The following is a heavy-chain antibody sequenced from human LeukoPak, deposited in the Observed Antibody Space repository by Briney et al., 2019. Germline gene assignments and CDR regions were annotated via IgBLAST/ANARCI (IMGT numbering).Heavy chain of an antibody. Sequence: ASVKVSCKASGYTFTSYDINWVRQATGQGLEWMGWMNPNSGNTGYAQKFQGRVTMTRNTSISTAYMELSSLRSEDTAVYYCARGAVRFGELSDYYMDVWGKGTTATVSS. J-gene: IGHJ6*03. V-gene: IGHV1-8*01. D-gene: IGHD3-10*01. CDR2: MNPNSGNT. CDR1: GYTFTSYD. CDR3: ARGAVRFGELSDYYMDV.